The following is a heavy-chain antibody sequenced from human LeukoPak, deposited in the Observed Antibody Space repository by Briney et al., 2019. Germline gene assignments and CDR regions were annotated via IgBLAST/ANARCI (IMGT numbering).Heavy chain of an antibody. CDR1: GYTFTNHD. CDR3: ERGDSGYFFYYGLDV. V-gene: IGHV1-8*01. J-gene: IGHJ6*02. D-gene: IGHD3-10*01. Sequence: EAAVKVSCKASGYTFTNHDINRVRQATGQGLEWIGWMNPNRGKTDQAQKLQDRVTMTRNTSISVAYMALTRLTSEDAAVYYCERGDSGYFFYYGLDVWGQGTTVTVSS. CDR2: MNPNRGKT.